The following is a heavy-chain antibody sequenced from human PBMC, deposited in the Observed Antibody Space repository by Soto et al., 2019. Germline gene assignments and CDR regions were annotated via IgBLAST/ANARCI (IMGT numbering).Heavy chain of an antibody. CDR2: TSAYNDDT. J-gene: IGHJ4*02. CDR3: ARDERATCTGTDCYYFDY. Sequence: QVQLVQSGTEVKEPGASVKVSCKASGYIFTHYGISWVRQAPGQGLEWMACTSAYNDDTNYAPQVQDRVTLTTETSTGTTYMELSCLRSDDTAVYYCARDERATCTGTDCYYFDYWGQGTLVSVSS. CDR1: GYIFTHYG. D-gene: IGHD2-2*01. V-gene: IGHV1-18*04.